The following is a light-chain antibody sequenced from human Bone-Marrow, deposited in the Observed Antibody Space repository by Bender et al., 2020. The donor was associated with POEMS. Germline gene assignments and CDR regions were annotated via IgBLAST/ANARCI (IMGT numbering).Light chain of an antibody. J-gene: IGLJ2*01. CDR3: SSYTITSTQGVV. CDR1: SSDVAGYNY. CDR2: DVS. Sequence: QSALTQPASVSGSPGQSITISCTGTSSDVAGYNYVSWYQQHPGKAPKLMIYDVSNRPSGVSNRFSGSKSGNTASLTISGLQAEDEADYYCSSYTITSTQGVVFGGGTKLTVL. V-gene: IGLV2-14*03.